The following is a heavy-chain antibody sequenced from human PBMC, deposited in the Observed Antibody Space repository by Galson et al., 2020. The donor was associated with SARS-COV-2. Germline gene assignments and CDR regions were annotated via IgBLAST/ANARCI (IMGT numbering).Heavy chain of an antibody. J-gene: IGHJ4*02. V-gene: IGHV4-59*01. D-gene: IGHD3-3*01. CDR3: ARAAQTYYDFWSGYYNAPHFDY. CDR2: IYYSGST. Sequence: QPPGKGLEWIGYIYYSGSTNYNPSLKSRVTISVDTSKNQFSLKLSSVTAADTAVYYCARAAQTYYDFWSGYYNAPHFDYWGQGTLVAVSS.